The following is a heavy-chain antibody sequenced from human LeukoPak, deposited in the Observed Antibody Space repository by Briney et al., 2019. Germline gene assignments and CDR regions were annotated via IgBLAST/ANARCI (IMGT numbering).Heavy chain of an antibody. V-gene: IGHV1-2*02. CDR3: AILSGYDNHDY. J-gene: IGHJ4*02. CDR1: GYTFTGYY. D-gene: IGHD5-12*01. Sequence: ASVTVSCKASGYTFTGYYMHWVRQAPGQGLEWMGWINPNSGGTNYAHKFQGRVTMTRDTSISTAYMELSRLRSDDTAVYYCAILSGYDNHDYWGQGTLVTVSS. CDR2: INPNSGGT.